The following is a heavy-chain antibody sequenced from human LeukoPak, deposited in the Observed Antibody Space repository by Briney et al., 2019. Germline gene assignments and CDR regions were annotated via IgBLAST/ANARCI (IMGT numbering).Heavy chain of an antibody. D-gene: IGHD3-22*01. Sequence: PSETLSLTCTVSGGSISSYYWSWIRQPAGRGLXXXXXXXTSGSTNYNPSLKSRVTMSVDTSKNQFSLKLSSVTAADTAVYYCARDRYYYDSSGYSTFDYWGQGTLVTVSS. CDR2: XXTSGST. V-gene: IGHV4-4*07. J-gene: IGHJ4*02. CDR1: GGSISSYY. CDR3: ARDRYYYDSSGYSTFDY.